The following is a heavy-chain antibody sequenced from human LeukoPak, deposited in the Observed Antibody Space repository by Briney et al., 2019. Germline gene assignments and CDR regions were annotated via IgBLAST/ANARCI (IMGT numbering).Heavy chain of an antibody. Sequence: GGSLRLSCAASGFTFSNYEMNWVRQAPGKGLEWVSYISGAGDIVYYADSVKGRFTISRDNAKSSLYLQMNSLRAEDTAVYYCARAPGNYYASSGFDYWGQGTLVTVSS. J-gene: IGHJ4*02. V-gene: IGHV3-48*03. D-gene: IGHD3-22*01. CDR1: GFTFSNYE. CDR2: ISGAGDIV. CDR3: ARAPGNYYASSGFDY.